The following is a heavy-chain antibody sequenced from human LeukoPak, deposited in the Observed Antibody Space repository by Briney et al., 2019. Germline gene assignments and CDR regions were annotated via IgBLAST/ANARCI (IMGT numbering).Heavy chain of an antibody. CDR3: ARDMSDGYNGFDP. D-gene: IGHD5-24*01. J-gene: IGHJ5*02. Sequence: GGSLRLSCAASGFTFSSYSMSWVRQAPGKGLEWVSVIYSGGSTYYADSVKGRFTISRDNSKNTLYLQMNSLRAEDTAVYYCARDMSDGYNGFDPWGQGTLVTVSS. V-gene: IGHV3-53*01. CDR1: GFTFSSYS. CDR2: IYSGGST.